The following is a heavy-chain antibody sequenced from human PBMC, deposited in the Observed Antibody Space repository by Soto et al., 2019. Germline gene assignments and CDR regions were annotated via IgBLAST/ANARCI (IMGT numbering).Heavy chain of an antibody. Sequence: QVQLVESGGGVVQPGRSLRLSCAASGFTFSSYGMHWVRQXPGXXLXXXXVLWSDGSNKYYADSVKGRFTISRDNSKNTLYLQVNSLRAEYTAVXYXAXXXXVVVXXXADXFDIWGQGTMVTVSS. D-gene: IGHD2-15*01. CDR3: AXXXXVVVXXXADXFDI. CDR1: GFTFSSYG. V-gene: IGHV3-33*01. CDR2: LWSDGSNK. J-gene: IGHJ3*02.